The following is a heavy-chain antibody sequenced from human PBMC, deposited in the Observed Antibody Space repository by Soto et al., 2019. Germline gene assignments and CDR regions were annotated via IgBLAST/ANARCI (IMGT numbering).Heavy chain of an antibody. D-gene: IGHD3-3*01. J-gene: IGHJ6*02. V-gene: IGHV3-33*01. Sequence: QMQLVESGGGVVQPGGSLRLSCGSSGFSFSFYGMHWVRQAPGKGLEWVAFIWYDGTSKSYADSVKGRFTISRDNSKTTFFLEMKSPRAEDTAVYYCSRDGTPQRFIEKNYYNYYPGMDAWGQGTTVLVSS. CDR2: IWYDGTSK. CDR1: GFSFSFYG. CDR3: SRDGTPQRFIEKNYYNYYPGMDA.